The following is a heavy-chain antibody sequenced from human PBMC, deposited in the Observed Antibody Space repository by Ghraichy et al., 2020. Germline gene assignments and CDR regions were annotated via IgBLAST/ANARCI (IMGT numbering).Heavy chain of an antibody. D-gene: IGHD2-2*01. CDR2: VFRSGTT. V-gene: IGHV4-61*02. Sequence: SETLSLTCTVSGGSISSGNSYWSWIRQPAGKGLEWIGRVFRSGTTNYNPSLKSRVTMSIDTSKNQFSLRLRSVTAADTAVYYCARDLKEIVLDPAAQRDYYYYYYMDVWGKGTTVTVSS. J-gene: IGHJ6*03. CDR1: GGSISSGNSY. CDR3: ARDLKEIVLDPAAQRDYYYYYYMDV.